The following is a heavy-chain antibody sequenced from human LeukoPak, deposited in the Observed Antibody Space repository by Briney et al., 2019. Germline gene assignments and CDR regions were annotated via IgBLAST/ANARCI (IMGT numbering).Heavy chain of an antibody. J-gene: IGHJ5*02. V-gene: IGHV4-59*01. CDR1: GGSISSYY. D-gene: IGHD3-10*01. CDR2: IYYSGST. CDR3: ARELLWFGSLGGWFDP. Sequence: SETLSLTCTVSGGSISSYYWSWIRQPPGKGLEWIGYIYYSGSTNYNPSLKSRVTISVDTSKNQFSLKLGSVTAADTVVYYCARELLWFGSLGGWFDPWGQGTLVTVSS.